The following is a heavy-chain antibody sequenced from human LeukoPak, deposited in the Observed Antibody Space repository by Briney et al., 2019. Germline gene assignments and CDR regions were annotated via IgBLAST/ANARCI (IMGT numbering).Heavy chain of an antibody. CDR1: GGTFSSYA. D-gene: IGHD3-16*01. Sequence: ASVKVSCKASGGTFSSYAISWVRQAPGQGLEWMGGIIPILGTANYAQKFQGRVTITADKSTSTAYMELSSLSSEDTAVYYCASEGDSIALNYFNYWGQGTLVTVSS. J-gene: IGHJ4*02. CDR3: ASEGDSIALNYFNY. V-gene: IGHV1-69*10. CDR2: IIPILGTA.